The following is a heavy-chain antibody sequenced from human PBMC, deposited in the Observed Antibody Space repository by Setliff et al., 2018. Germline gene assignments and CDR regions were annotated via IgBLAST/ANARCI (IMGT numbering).Heavy chain of an antibody. CDR3: ARGLYSSGYLFDSFDY. D-gene: IGHD6-19*01. CDR2: IIPIFGTA. CDR1: GYIFTDYY. J-gene: IGHJ4*01. V-gene: IGHV1-69*05. Sequence: GASVKVSCKASGYIFTDYYMHWVRLAPGQELGWMGRIIPIFGTANYAQKFQGRVTITTDESTSTAYMELSSLRSEDTAVYYCARGLYSSGYLFDSFDYWG.